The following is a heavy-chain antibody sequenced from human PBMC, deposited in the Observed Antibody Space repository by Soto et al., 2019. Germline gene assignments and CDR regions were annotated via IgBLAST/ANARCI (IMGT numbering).Heavy chain of an antibody. J-gene: IGHJ4*02. D-gene: IGHD6-19*01. CDR2: ISYDGSNK. Sequence: GGSLRLSCAASGFTFSSYAMHRVRQAPGKGLEWVAVISYDGSNKYYADSVKGRFTISRDNSKNTLYLQMNSLRAEDTAVYYCAREWGVAVAGTSGYWGQGTLVTVSS. V-gene: IGHV3-30-3*01. CDR1: GFTFSSYA. CDR3: AREWGVAVAGTSGY.